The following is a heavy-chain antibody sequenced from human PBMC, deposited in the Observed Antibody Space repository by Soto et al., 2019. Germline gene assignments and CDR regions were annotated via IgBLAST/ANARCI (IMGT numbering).Heavy chain of an antibody. CDR1: GFTFSDYY. CDR2: ISSSGSTI. J-gene: IGHJ3*02. Sequence: GGSLRLSCAASGFTFSDYYMSWIRQAPGKGLEWVSYISSSGSTIDYADSVKGRFTISRDKAKNSLYLQMNSLRAEDTAVYYCARVSGSYDAFDIWGQGTMVTVSS. CDR3: ARVSGSYDAFDI. V-gene: IGHV3-11*01. D-gene: IGHD1-26*01.